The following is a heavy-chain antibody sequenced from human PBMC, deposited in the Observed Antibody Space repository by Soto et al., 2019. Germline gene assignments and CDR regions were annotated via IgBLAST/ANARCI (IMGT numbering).Heavy chain of an antibody. D-gene: IGHD6-13*01. V-gene: IGHV4-39*01. Sequence: PSETLSLTCTVSGGSISSSSYYWGWIRQPPGKGLEWIGSIYYSGSTYYNPSLKSRVTISVDTSKNQFSLKLSSVTAADTAVYYCARQGKSSSWYDQPPNWFDPWGQGTLVTVSS. CDR1: GGSISSSSYY. J-gene: IGHJ5*02. CDR2: IYYSGST. CDR3: ARQGKSSSWYDQPPNWFDP.